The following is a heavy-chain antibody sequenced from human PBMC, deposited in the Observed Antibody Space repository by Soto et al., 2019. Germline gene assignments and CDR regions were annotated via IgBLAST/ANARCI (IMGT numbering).Heavy chain of an antibody. CDR2: ISASSSFI. J-gene: IGHJ6*02. V-gene: IGHV3-21*01. Sequence: PGGSLRLSCEGSGFTFRSRGMNWVRQAPGRGLEWVASISASSSFIYYADSVRGRFIISRDNAKNSLDLQMDSLRVEDTAVYYCARENKYVSKSTRISSGFHGMDVWGQGITVTVSS. D-gene: IGHD2-2*01. CDR1: GFTFRSRG. CDR3: ARENKYVSKSTRISSGFHGMDV.